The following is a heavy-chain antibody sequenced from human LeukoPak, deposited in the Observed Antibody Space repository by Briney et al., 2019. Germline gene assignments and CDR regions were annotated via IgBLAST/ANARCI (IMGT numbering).Heavy chain of an antibody. CDR2: IYSGGST. D-gene: IGHD7-27*01. CDR3: ARGLLTGSWYFDL. J-gene: IGHJ2*01. CDR1: GFTVSSNY. V-gene: IGHV3-66*01. Sequence: GGSLRLSCAASGFTVSSNYMSWVRQAPGKGLEWVSVIYSGGSTYYADSVKGRLTISRDNSKNTLYLQMNSLRAEATAVYYCARGLLTGSWYFDLWGRGTLVTVSS.